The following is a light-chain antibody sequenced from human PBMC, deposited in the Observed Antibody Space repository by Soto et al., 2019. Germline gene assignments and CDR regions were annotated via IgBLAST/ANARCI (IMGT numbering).Light chain of an antibody. J-gene: IGKJ1*01. CDR2: GAS. Sequence: EIVMTQSPATLSVSPGERATLSCRASQSVSSSYLAWYQQKPGQAPRLLIYGASSRATGIPVRFSGSGSGTDFTLTISRLEPEDFAVYYCQQYDNSPSWTFGQGTKVDI. CDR3: QQYDNSPSWT. CDR1: QSVSSSY. V-gene: IGKV3-20*01.